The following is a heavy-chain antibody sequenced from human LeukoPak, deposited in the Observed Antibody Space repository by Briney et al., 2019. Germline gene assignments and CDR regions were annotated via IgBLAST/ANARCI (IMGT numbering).Heavy chain of an antibody. J-gene: IGHJ4*02. D-gene: IGHD5-12*01. CDR1: GFTFSDYY. CDR2: ISSSGSTI. V-gene: IGHV3-11*01. CDR3: TRHNRVGRGSRVATISVYVDY. Sequence: PGGSLRLSCAASGFTFSDYYMSWIRQAPGKGLEWVSYISSSGSTIYYADSVKGRFTISRDNAKNSLYLQMNSLKTEDTAVYYCTRHNRVGRGSRVATISVYVDYWGQGTLVTVSS.